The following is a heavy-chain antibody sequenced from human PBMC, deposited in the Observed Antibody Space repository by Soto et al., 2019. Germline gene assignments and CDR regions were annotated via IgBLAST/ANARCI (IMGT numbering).Heavy chain of an antibody. V-gene: IGHV3-30-3*01. Sequence: LRLSCAASGFTFSSYAMHWVRQAPGKGLEWVAVISYDGSNKYYADSVKGRFTISRDNSKNTLYLQMNSLRAEDTAVYYCARSAWEQLVYYYYYGMDVWGQGTTVTVSS. CDR1: GFTFSSYA. J-gene: IGHJ6*02. CDR2: ISYDGSNK. CDR3: ARSAWEQLVYYYYYGMDV. D-gene: IGHD6-6*01.